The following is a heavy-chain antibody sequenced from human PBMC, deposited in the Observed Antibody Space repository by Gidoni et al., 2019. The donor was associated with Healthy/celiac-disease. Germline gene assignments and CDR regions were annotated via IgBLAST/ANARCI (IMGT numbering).Heavy chain of an antibody. D-gene: IGHD2-15*01. J-gene: IGHJ4*02. CDR3: VKQGGYCSGGSCYTFDY. CDR1: GFPFSSHS. CDR2: ISSNGGST. Sequence: EVQLVEAGGGLVQPGGSLRLSCSASGFPFSSHSMHWVRQAPGKGLEYVSAISSNGGSTYYADSVKGRFTISRDNSKNTLYLQMSSLRAEDTAVYYCVKQGGYCSGGSCYTFDYWGQGTLVTVSS. V-gene: IGHV3-64D*09.